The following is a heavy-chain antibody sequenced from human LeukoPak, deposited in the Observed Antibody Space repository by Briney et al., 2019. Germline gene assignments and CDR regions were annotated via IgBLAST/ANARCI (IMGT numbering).Heavy chain of an antibody. Sequence: GASVKVSCKASGYTFTSYYMQWVRQAPGQGLEWMGIINPSGGSTSYAQKFQGRVTMTRDTSTSTVYMELSSLRSEDTAVYYCARAPRDYYDSSGYYSLSGIFLDYWGQGTLVTVSS. CDR2: INPSGGST. V-gene: IGHV1-46*01. CDR3: ARAPRDYYDSSGYYSLSGIFLDY. D-gene: IGHD3-22*01. J-gene: IGHJ4*02. CDR1: GYTFTSYY.